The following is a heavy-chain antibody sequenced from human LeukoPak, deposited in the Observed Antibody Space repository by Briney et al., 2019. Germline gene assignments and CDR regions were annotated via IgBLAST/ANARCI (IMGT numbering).Heavy chain of an antibody. CDR3: AKQFLGAN. J-gene: IGHJ4*02. Sequence: PGGSLRLSCAASGFTFSSLAMTWVRQAPGKGLEWVSTINAVDANTYYADSVKGRFTVSRDNSRNTLYLQMNSLRAEDTAVYYCAKQFLGANWGQGTLVIVSS. CDR1: GFTFSSLA. V-gene: IGHV3-23*01. D-gene: IGHD4/OR15-4a*01. CDR2: INAVDANT.